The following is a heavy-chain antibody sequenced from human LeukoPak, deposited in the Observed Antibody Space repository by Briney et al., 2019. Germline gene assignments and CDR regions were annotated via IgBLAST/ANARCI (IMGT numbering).Heavy chain of an antibody. V-gene: IGHV3-23*01. CDR1: GFTFSNYG. CDR3: AKDSSAYFYLSNYFDY. J-gene: IGHJ4*02. Sequence: PGGTLRLSCAASGFTFSNYGMSWVRQAPGKGLEWVSGISGSGGSTYYADSVKGRFTISRDNSRNTLYLQMNGLRAEDTAVYYCAKDSSAYFYLSNYFDYWGQGTLVTVSS. D-gene: IGHD3-22*01. CDR2: ISGSGGST.